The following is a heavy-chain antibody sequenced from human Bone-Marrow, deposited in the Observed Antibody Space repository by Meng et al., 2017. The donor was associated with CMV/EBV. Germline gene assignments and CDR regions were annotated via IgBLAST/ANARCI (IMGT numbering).Heavy chain of an antibody. J-gene: IGHJ4*02. CDR2: ISYDGSNK. CDR1: GFTFSTYA. Sequence: GGSLRLSCAASGFTFSTYAMHWVRQAPGKGLEWVAVISYDGSNKYYADSVKGRFTISRDTSKNTLYLQMNSLRAEDTAVYYCARDLLEGRYWGQGTLVTVSS. V-gene: IGHV3-30-3*01. CDR3: ARDLLEGRY. D-gene: IGHD3-3*01.